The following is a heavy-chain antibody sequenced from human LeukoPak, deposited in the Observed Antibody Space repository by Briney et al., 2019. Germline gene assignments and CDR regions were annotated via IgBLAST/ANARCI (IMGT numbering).Heavy chain of an antibody. CDR2: IYHSGST. CDR3: ARGGRRYGSGSYYNNWFDP. V-gene: IGHV4-30-2*01. Sequence: SETLSLTCAVSGGSISSSGYSWSWIRQPPGKGLEWIGYIYHSGSTYYNPSLKSRVTISVDRSKNQFSLKLSSVTAADTAVYYCARGGRRYGSGSYYNNWFDPWGQGTLVTVSS. J-gene: IGHJ5*02. CDR1: GGSISSSGYS. D-gene: IGHD3-10*01.